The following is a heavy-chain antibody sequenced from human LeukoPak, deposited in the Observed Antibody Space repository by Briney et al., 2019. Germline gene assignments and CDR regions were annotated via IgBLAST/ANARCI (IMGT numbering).Heavy chain of an antibody. V-gene: IGHV1-2*02. CDR1: GYTFTGYY. D-gene: IGHD6-13*01. Sequence: ASVKVSCKASGYTFTGYYMHWVRQAPGQGLEWMGWINPNSGGTNYAQKFQGRVTMTRDTSISTAYMELSRLRSDDTAVYYCARDHEDSSSWYDAFDIWGQGTMVTVSS. CDR3: ARDHEDSSSWYDAFDI. CDR2: INPNSGGT. J-gene: IGHJ3*02.